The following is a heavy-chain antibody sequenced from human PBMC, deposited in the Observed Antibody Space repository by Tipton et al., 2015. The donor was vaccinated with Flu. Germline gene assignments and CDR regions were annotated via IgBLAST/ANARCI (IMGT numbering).Heavy chain of an antibody. J-gene: IGHJ6*02. Sequence: SLRLSCATSGFTFHDYAIHWVRQAPGKGLEWVSGISWDSDEIRYADSVRGRLTISRDNAKNSLYLQMKSLRAGDTAVYYCARGPLPDSNWYNGLDVWGQGTTVTVFS. CDR3: ARGPLPDSNWYNGLDV. CDR1: GFTFHDYA. CDR2: ISWDSDEI. D-gene: IGHD6-13*01. V-gene: IGHV3-9*01.